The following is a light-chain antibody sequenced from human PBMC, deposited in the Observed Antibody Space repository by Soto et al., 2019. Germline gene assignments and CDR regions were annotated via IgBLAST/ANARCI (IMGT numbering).Light chain of an antibody. V-gene: IGKV3-20*01. CDR1: QSVSRSY. J-gene: IGKJ1*01. CDR2: GSS. Sequence: EIVLMQSPGTLSLSPGERATLSCRASQSVSRSYLAWYQQKPGQAPRLLIYGSSSRATGIPDRFSGSGSGTDFTLTIGRLEPEDFAVYYCQLYGSSWTFGQGTKVEIK. CDR3: QLYGSSWT.